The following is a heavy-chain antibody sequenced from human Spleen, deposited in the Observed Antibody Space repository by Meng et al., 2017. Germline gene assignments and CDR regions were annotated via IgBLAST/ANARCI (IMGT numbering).Heavy chain of an antibody. Sequence: GESLKISCAASGFTFSSYSMNWVRQAPGKGLEWVANIKQDGTEKYYVDSVKGRFTISRDNAKNSLSLLMNSLRAEDTAVYYCARQWGSGTYPWGQGTLVTVSS. CDR2: IKQDGTEK. V-gene: IGHV3-7*01. CDR3: ARQWGSGTYP. CDR1: GFTFSSYS. J-gene: IGHJ5*02. D-gene: IGHD1-26*01.